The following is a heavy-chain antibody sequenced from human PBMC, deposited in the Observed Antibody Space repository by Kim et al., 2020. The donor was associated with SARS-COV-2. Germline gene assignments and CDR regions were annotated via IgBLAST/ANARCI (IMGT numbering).Heavy chain of an antibody. J-gene: IGHJ4*02. Sequence: SETLSLTCAVYGGSFSGYYWSWIRQPPGKGLEWIGEINHSGSTNYNPSLKSRVTISVDTSKNQFSLKLSSVTAADTAVYYCARTRGSYWGFGDYWGQGTLVTVSS. D-gene: IGHD1-26*01. V-gene: IGHV4-34*01. CDR2: INHSGST. CDR3: ARTRGSYWGFGDY. CDR1: GGSFSGYY.